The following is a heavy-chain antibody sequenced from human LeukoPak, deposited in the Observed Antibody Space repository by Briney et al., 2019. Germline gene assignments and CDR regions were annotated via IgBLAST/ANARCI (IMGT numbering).Heavy chain of an antibody. CDR1: GFTFSSYA. J-gene: IGHJ3*02. CDR3: ARAPVLRYFDWLGGDAFDI. D-gene: IGHD3-9*01. CDR2: INSDGSST. V-gene: IGHV3-74*01. Sequence: GGSLRLSCAASGFTFSSYAMSWVRQAPGKGLVWVSRINSDGSSTSYADSVKGRFTISRDNAKNTLYLQMNSLRAEDTAVYYCARAPVLRYFDWLGGDAFDIWGQGTMVTVSS.